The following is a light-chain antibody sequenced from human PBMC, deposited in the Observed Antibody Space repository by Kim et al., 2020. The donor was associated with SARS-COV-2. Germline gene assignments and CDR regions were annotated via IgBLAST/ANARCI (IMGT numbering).Light chain of an antibody. Sequence: SPGERATPSCRASQSISSYLAWYQQKPGQAPRLLIYDASNRATGIPARFSGSGSGTDFTLTISSLEPEDFAVYYWQQRSTWPPWTFGQGTKVDIK. CDR2: DAS. J-gene: IGKJ1*01. V-gene: IGKV3-11*01. CDR3: QQRSTWPPWT. CDR1: QSISSY.